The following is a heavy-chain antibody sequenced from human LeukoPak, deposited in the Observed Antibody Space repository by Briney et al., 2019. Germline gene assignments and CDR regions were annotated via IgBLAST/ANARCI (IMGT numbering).Heavy chain of an antibody. CDR1: GFTFSRYS. CDR3: AKAEPASGYDY. V-gene: IGHV3-48*01. Sequence: AGGSLRLSCAASGFTFSRYSMNWVRQAPGKGLEWVSYISDTSRTIYYADSVQGRFTISRDNAKNTVYLQMNSLRAEDTAVYYCAKAEPASGYDYWGQGTLVTVSS. J-gene: IGHJ4*02. CDR2: ISDTSRTI. D-gene: IGHD6-13*01.